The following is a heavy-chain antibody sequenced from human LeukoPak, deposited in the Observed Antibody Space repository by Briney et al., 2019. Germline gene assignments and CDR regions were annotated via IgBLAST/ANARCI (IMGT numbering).Heavy chain of an antibody. CDR3: ARGRPGSSGWYKRGEAFDI. Sequence: SETLSLTCTVSGGSISSYYWSWIRQPPGKGLEWIGYIYYSGSTNYNPSLKSRVTISVDTSKNQFSLKLSSVTAADTAVYYCARGRPGSSGWYKRGEAFDIWGQGTMVTVSS. CDR1: GGSISSYY. V-gene: IGHV4-59*12. J-gene: IGHJ3*02. CDR2: IYYSGST. D-gene: IGHD6-19*01.